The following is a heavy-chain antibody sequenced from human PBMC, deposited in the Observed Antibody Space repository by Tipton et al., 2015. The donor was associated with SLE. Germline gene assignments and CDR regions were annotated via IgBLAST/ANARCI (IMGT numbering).Heavy chain of an antibody. J-gene: IGHJ4*02. CDR2: IYYRGGT. D-gene: IGHD6-13*01. CDR1: GGSISSSSSY. CDR3: ARDRGSSSWYGYDY. Sequence: TLSLTCTVSGGSISSSSSYWGWIRQPPGKGLEWIGSIYYRGGTHYNPSLKSRVTVSVDTSKNQFSLKLSSVTAADTAVYYCARDRGSSSWYGYDYWGQGTLVTVSS. V-gene: IGHV4-39*07.